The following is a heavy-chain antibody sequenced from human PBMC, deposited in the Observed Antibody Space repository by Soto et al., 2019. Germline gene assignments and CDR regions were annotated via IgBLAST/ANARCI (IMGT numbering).Heavy chain of an antibody. CDR3: ARHLPINGWLFVFDY. CDR1: GGSISSSSYY. Sequence: SETLSLTCTVSGGSISSSSYYWGWIRQPPGKGLEWIGSIYYSGSTYYNPSLKSRVTISVDTSKNQFSLKLSSVTAADTAVYYCARHLPINGWLFVFDYWGQGTLVTVSS. J-gene: IGHJ4*02. CDR2: IYYSGST. V-gene: IGHV4-39*01. D-gene: IGHD3-9*01.